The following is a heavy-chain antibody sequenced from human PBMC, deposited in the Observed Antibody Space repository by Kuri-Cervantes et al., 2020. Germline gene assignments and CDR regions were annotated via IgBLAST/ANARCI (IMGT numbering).Heavy chain of an antibody. CDR3: ARLRGRIPQGFDP. J-gene: IGHJ5*02. Sequence: GSLRLSCAVSGGSISSGGYYWGWIRQPPGKGLEWIGSIYYSGSTYYNPSLKSRVTISVDTSKNQFSLKLSSVTAADTAVYYCARLRGRIPQGFDPWGQGTLVTVSS. V-gene: IGHV4-39*01. CDR2: IYYSGST. D-gene: IGHD2-21*01. CDR1: GGSISSGGYY.